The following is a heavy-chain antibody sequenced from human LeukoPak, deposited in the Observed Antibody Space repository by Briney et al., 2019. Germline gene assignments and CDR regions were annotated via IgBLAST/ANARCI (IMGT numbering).Heavy chain of an antibody. V-gene: IGHV3-23*01. CDR1: GFTFSSDA. CDR3: AKEGGDYDGDY. D-gene: IGHD4-23*01. J-gene: IGHJ4*02. CDR2: ISGSGGST. Sequence: GVSLRRSCAASGFTFSSDAMRWVRQAPGKGLEWVSAISGSGGSTYYADSVKGRFTISRDNSKNTLYLQMNSLRAEDTAVYYCAKEGGDYDGDYWGQGTLVTVSS.